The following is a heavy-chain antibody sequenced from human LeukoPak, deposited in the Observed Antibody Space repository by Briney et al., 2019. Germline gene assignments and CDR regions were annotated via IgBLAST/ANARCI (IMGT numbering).Heavy chain of an antibody. CDR2: ISGSGSST. D-gene: IGHD2-15*01. Sequence: PGGSQRLSCAASGFTFSSYAMSWVRQAPGQGLEWVSAISGSGSSTYYADSVKGRFTISRDNSKNTLYLQVNSLRAEDTAVFYCAKAISCSDGTCSFFDYWGQGALVTVSS. J-gene: IGHJ4*02. CDR1: GFTFSSYA. CDR3: AKAISCSDGTCSFFDY. V-gene: IGHV3-23*01.